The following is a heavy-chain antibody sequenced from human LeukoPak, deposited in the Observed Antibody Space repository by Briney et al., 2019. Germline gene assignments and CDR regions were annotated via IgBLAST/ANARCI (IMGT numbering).Heavy chain of an antibody. J-gene: IGHJ6*03. D-gene: IGHD1-1*01. CDR2: ISWNSGST. V-gene: IGHV3-9*01. Sequence: PGGSLRLSCAASGFTFDDYAMHWVRQAPGKGLEWVSGISWNSGSTGQADSVKGRFTISRDNAKKSLYLQMNSLRTEDTALYYCAKGPRSGWNDGEGFYMDVWGKGTTVTVSS. CDR3: AKGPRSGWNDGEGFYMDV. CDR1: GFTFDDYA.